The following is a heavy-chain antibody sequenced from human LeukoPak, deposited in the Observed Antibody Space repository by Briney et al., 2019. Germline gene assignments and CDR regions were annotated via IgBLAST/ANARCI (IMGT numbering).Heavy chain of an antibody. Sequence: GASLRLSCAASGFTFSNYAMRWVRQAPGQGLEWISCINRSGGSTYYAETVKGRFTISRDNSKNTLYLQMNSLRAEDTAIYYCANLHRAPPDYWGQGTLVTVSS. J-gene: IGHJ4*02. CDR2: INRSGGST. V-gene: IGHV3-23*01. CDR3: ANLHRAPPDY. CDR1: GFTFSNYA.